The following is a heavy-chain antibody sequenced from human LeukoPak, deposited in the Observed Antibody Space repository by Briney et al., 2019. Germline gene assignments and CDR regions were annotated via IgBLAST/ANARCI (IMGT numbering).Heavy chain of an antibody. J-gene: IGHJ4*02. CDR3: AGPPPYSSGWYHPFDY. V-gene: IGHV1-69*13. CDR2: IIPFLETP. D-gene: IGHD6-19*01. CDR1: GGTFSNYT. Sequence: GASVNVSCKASGGTFSNYTINWVRQAPGQGLEWMGGIIPFLETPNYAQKFQGRLTITADETTSTAYMELSSLRSEDTAVYYCAGPPPYSSGWYHPFDYWGQGTLVTVSS.